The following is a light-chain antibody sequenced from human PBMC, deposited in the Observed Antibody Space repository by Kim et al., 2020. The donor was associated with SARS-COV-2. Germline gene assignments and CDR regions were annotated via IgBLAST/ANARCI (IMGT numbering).Light chain of an antibody. J-gene: IGKJ2*01. CDR1: PSVSSSY. V-gene: IGKV3-20*01. CDR2: GAS. Sequence: WSPGGQATLPVRARPSVSSSYLAWYQQKPGHAPRPLIYGASSTATGLPDRFSGSGSGTDFTLTISRLEPEDFAVYYCQQYGSSPHTFGQGTKLEF. CDR3: QQYGSSPHT.